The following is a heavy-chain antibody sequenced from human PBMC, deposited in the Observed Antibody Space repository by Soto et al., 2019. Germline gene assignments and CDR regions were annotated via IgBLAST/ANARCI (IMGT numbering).Heavy chain of an antibody. CDR3: AILGGWSGGSSGMDV. V-gene: IGHV3-72*01. CDR2: IRRKANSYTT. CDR1: GLIFSDYH. Sequence: EVQLVESGGGLVQPGGSLRLSCAASGLIFSDYHMDWVRQSPGKGLEWVGRIRRKANSYTTEYAASVKGRFTISRDVSNDSMYLKMIRLNGADSVVYYFAILGGWSGGSSGMDVWGQGTTVTVFS. J-gene: IGHJ6*02. D-gene: IGHD6-19*01.